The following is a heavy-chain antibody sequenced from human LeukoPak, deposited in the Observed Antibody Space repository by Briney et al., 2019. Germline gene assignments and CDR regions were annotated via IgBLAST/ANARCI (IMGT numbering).Heavy chain of an antibody. D-gene: IGHD1-7*01. V-gene: IGHV3-23*01. CDR1: GFTFNRNA. CDR2: ISGSGGST. CDR3: AKGLGTTSFDY. Sequence: GGSLRLSCAASGFTFNRNAISWVRQAPGKGLEWVSAISGSGGSTYYADSVKGRFTISRDNSKNTLYLQMNSLRAEDTAVYYCAKGLGTTSFDYWGQGTLVTVSS. J-gene: IGHJ4*02.